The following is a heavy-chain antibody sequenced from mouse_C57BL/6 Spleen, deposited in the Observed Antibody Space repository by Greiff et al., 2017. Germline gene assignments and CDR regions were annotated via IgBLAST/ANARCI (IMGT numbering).Heavy chain of an antibody. Sequence: EVQLVESGGGLVKPGGSLKLSCAASGFTFSSYAMSWVRQTPEKRLEWVATISDGGSYTYYPDNVKGRFTISRDNAKNNLYLQMSHLKSEDTAMYYCARGGSLMDYWGQGTSVTVSS. CDR3: ARGGSLMDY. CDR2: ISDGGSYT. CDR1: GFTFSSYA. V-gene: IGHV5-4*01. J-gene: IGHJ4*01.